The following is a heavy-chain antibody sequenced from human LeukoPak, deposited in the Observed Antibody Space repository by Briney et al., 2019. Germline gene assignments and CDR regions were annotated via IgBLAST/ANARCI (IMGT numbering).Heavy chain of an antibody. Sequence: GGSLRLSCAASGFTFSSYGMHWVRQAPGKGLEWVAVISYDGSNKYYADSVKGRFTISRDNSKNTLYLQMNSLRAEDTAVYYCAKDISALGMDILTGYYPYYYYGMDVWGQGTTVTVSS. D-gene: IGHD3-9*01. V-gene: IGHV3-30*18. CDR1: GFTFSSYG. CDR2: ISYDGSNK. CDR3: AKDISALGMDILTGYYPYYYYGMDV. J-gene: IGHJ6*02.